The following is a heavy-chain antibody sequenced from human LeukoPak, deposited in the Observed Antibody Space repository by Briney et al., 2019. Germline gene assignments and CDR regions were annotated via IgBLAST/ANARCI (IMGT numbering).Heavy chain of an antibody. CDR3: AKDRGWYDY. Sequence: PGGSLRLSCAASGFVFSSYEMNWVRQAPGKRLEWVSYSSRSGSIIYYADSVKGRFTISRDNSKNSLYLQMNSLRTEDTALYHCAKDRGWYDYWGQGTLVTVSS. J-gene: IGHJ4*02. D-gene: IGHD6-19*01. V-gene: IGHV3-48*03. CDR2: SSRSGSII. CDR1: GFVFSSYE.